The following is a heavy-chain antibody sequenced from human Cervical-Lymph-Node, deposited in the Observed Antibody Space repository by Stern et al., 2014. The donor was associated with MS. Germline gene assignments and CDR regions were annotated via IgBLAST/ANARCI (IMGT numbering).Heavy chain of an antibody. CDR1: GDTFTTYA. D-gene: IGHD3-16*01. Sequence: VQLLQSGAEVKKPGSSVKVSCKASGDTFTTYAISWVRQAPGQGLEWMGGITPIFGMADYAEKFQARVTITVDRSTSTAYMELRSLRLDDTAVYYCAREVGSLSMDLWGQGTTVTVSS. CDR3: AREVGSLSMDL. CDR2: ITPIFGMA. J-gene: IGHJ6*02. V-gene: IGHV1-69*17.